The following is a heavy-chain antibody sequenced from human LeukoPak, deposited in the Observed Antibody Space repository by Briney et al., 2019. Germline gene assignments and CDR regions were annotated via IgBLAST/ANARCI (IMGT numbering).Heavy chain of an antibody. CDR2: IKQDGSEK. Sequence: GSLRLSCAASGFPFSSYAMSWVRQAPGKGLEWVANIKQDGSEKYYVDSVKGRFTISRDNAKNSLNLQMNSLRAEDTAVYYCASPLNWGQGTLVTVSS. CDR3: ASPLN. V-gene: IGHV3-7*01. J-gene: IGHJ4*02. CDR1: GFPFSSYA.